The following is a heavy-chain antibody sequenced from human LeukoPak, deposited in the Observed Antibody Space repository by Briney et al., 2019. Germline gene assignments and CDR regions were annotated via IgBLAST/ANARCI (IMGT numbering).Heavy chain of an antibody. J-gene: IGHJ6*02. CDR1: GFTFSSYA. D-gene: IGHD3-10*01. CDR2: ISYDGSNK. V-gene: IGHV3-30*04. CDR3: ARDRRFGELLHCGMDV. Sequence: GGSLRLSCAASGFTFSSYAMHWVRQAPGKGLEWVAVISYDGSNKYYADPVKGRFTISRDNSKNTLYLQMNSLRAEDTAVYYCARDRRFGELLHCGMDVWGQGPRSPSP.